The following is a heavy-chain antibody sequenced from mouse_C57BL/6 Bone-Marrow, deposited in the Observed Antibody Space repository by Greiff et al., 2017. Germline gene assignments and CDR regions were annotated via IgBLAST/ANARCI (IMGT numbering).Heavy chain of an antibody. CDR3: ARRGLLSMDY. CDR2: INPNNGGT. J-gene: IGHJ4*01. CDR1: GYTFTDYN. V-gene: IGHV1-22*01. D-gene: IGHD2-10*01. Sequence: EVQVVESGPELVKPGASVKMSCKASGYTFTDYNMHWVKQSHGKSLEWIGYINPNNGGTSYNQKFKGKATLTVNKSSSTAYMELRSLTSEDSAVYYCARRGLLSMDYWGQGTSVTVSS.